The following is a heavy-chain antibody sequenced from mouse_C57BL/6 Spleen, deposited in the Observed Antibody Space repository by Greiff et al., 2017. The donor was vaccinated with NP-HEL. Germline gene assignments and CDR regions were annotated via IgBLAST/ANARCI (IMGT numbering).Heavy chain of an antibody. D-gene: IGHD2-2*01. J-gene: IGHJ3*01. CDR1: GFTFSSYA. CDR3: AGYLPGFTWFAY. CDR2: ISSGGDDT. V-gene: IGHV5S21*01. Sequence: EVQGVESGEGLVKPGGSLKLSCAASGFTFSSYAMSWVRQTPEKRLEWVAYISSGGDDTYYADTVKGRFTISRDNARNTLYLQLSSLKSEDTAMYSFAGYLPGFTWFAYWGQGTLVTVSA.